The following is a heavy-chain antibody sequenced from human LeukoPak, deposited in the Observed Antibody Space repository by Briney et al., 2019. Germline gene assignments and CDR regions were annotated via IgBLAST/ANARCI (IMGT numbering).Heavy chain of an antibody. J-gene: IGHJ4*02. V-gene: IGHV3-21*04. Sequence: PGGSLRLSCAASGFTFSSYSMNWVRQAPGKGLEWVSSISSSSSYIYYADSVKGRFTISRDNAKNSLYLQMNSLRAEDTAVYYCAKTVTMVRGVIQYFDYWGQGTLVTVSS. CDR2: ISSSSSYI. CDR1: GFTFSSYS. CDR3: AKTVTMVRGVIQYFDY. D-gene: IGHD3-10*01.